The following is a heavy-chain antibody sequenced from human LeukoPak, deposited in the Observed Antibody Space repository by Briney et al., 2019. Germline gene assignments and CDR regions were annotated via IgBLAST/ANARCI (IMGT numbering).Heavy chain of an antibody. V-gene: IGHV4-39*01. J-gene: IGHJ6*03. CDR3: ARLISSAYYYYYMDV. D-gene: IGHD3-22*01. Sequence: YYIVTTYYNPSLNSPLTISVHTSKNQFSLKLSSVTAADTAVYYCARLISSAYYYYYMDVWGKGTTVTVSS. CDR2: YYIVTT.